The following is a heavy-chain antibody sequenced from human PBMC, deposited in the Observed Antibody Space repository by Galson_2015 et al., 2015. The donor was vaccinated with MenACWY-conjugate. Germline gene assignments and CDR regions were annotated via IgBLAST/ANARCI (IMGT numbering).Heavy chain of an antibody. Sequence: SLRLSCAASGFTFSSYGMHWVRQAPGKGLEWVAFIRYDGSNKYYADSVKGRFTISRDNSKNTLYLQMNSLRAEDTAVYYCAKVLYDFWSGYYKPFDYWGQGTLVTVSS. CDR2: IRYDGSNK. J-gene: IGHJ4*02. V-gene: IGHV3-30*02. D-gene: IGHD3-3*01. CDR3: AKVLYDFWSGYYKPFDY. CDR1: GFTFSSYG.